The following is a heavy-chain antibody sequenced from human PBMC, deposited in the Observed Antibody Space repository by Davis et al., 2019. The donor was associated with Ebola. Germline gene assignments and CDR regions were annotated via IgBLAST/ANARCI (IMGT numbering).Heavy chain of an antibody. D-gene: IGHD3-10*01. CDR3: ARRDYSGSGTYYSPSLFF. V-gene: IGHV4-61*01. CDR2: IYYSGST. Sequence: SETLSLTCTVSGGSVSSGSYYWSWIRQPPGKGLEWIGYIYYSGSTNYNPSLKSRVTISVDTSKNQFSLKLSSVTAADTAVYYCARRDYSGSGTYYSPSLFFWGQGTLVTVSS. CDR1: GGSVSSGSYY. J-gene: IGHJ4*02.